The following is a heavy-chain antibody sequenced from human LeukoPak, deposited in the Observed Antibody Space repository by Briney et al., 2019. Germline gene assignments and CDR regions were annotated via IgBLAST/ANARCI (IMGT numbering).Heavy chain of an antibody. CDR3: TRGNSPYFDAYDI. CDR1: GFTFSTYW. D-gene: IGHD2/OR15-2a*01. CDR2: INSDVRST. Sequence: GGSLRLSCAASGFTFSTYWMLWVRQAPGKGLVWVSHINSDVRSTSYADSVQGRFIISRDNARNTLYLQMNTPRDEDTAVYYCTRGNSPYFDAYDIWGQGTMVTVSS. J-gene: IGHJ3*02. V-gene: IGHV3-74*01.